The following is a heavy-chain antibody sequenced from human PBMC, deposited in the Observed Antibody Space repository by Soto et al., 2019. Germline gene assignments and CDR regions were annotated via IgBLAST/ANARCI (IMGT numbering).Heavy chain of an antibody. CDR2: IYWDDDK. D-gene: IGHD6-6*01. CDR1: GFSLNTGGVG. V-gene: IGHV2-5*02. Sequence: QITLKESGPTLVKPTQTLTLTCTFSGFSLNTGGVGVGWIRQSPGKALEWLGLIYWDDDKRYSPSLKTRLTITKVTSKNQVVLTMTNMEPVDTATYYCAHARNDLVAFDIWGQGTLVTVSS. CDR3: AHARNDLVAFDI. J-gene: IGHJ3*02.